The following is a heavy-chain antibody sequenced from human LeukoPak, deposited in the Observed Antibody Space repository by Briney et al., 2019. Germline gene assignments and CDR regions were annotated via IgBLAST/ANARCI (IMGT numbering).Heavy chain of an antibody. CDR1: GFTFSSFA. V-gene: IGHV3-23*01. CDR2: ISGSGVDT. Sequence: GGSLRLSCAASGFTFSSFAMTWVRQAPGKGLEWVSAISGSGVDTSYADSVKGRFTMSRDNSQNTLHLQMSSLRAEDTALYYCVKDRGNLCTGDSCFSGGGVYYFDFWGQGTLVTVSS. D-gene: IGHD2-15*01. J-gene: IGHJ4*02. CDR3: VKDRGNLCTGDSCFSGGGVYYFDF.